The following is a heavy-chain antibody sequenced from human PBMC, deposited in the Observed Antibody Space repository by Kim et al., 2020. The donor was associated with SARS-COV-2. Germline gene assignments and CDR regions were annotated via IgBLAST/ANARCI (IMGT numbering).Heavy chain of an antibody. CDR1: GFTFSSQL. CDR3: LMGGGH. V-gene: IGHV3-7*03. CDR2: IKQDGSEK. J-gene: IGHJ4*02. D-gene: IGHD2-15*01. Sequence: GGSLRLSCAASGFTFSSQLMSWVRQAPGKGLEWVANIKQDGSEKNYVDSVKGRFTISRDNAKNSLYLQMDSLRVEDTAVYYCLMGGGHWGQGTLFTVSS.